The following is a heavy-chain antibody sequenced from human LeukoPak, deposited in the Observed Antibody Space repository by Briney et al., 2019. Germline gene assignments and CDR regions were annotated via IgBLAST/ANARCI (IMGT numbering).Heavy chain of an antibody. CDR3: AKDLRSEDYDFWSGNWFDP. CDR2: ISGSGGST. J-gene: IGHJ5*02. Sequence: GGSLRLSXAASGFTFSSYAMSWVRQAPGKGLEWVSAISGSGGSTYYADSVKSRFTISRDNSKNTLYLQMNSLRAEDTAVYYCAKDLRSEDYDFWSGNWFDPWGQGTLVTVSS. CDR1: GFTFSSYA. D-gene: IGHD3-3*01. V-gene: IGHV3-23*01.